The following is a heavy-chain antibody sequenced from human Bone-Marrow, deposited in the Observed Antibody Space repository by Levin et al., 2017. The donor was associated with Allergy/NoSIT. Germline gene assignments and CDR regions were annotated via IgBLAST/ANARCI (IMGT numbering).Heavy chain of an antibody. CDR3: EKYYYDSSGYYYDY. D-gene: IGHD3-22*01. CDR1: GFTFSSYA. J-gene: IGHJ4*02. CDR2: ISGSGGST. V-gene: IGHV3-23*01. Sequence: GESLKISCAASGFTFSSYAMSWVRQAPGKGLEWVSAISGSGGSTYYADSVKGRFTISRDNSKNTLYLQMNSLRAEDTAVYYCEKYYYDSSGYYYDYWGQGTLVTVSS.